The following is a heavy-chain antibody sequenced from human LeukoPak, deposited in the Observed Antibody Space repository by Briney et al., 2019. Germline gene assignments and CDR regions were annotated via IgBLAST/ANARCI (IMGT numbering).Heavy chain of an antibody. J-gene: IGHJ6*02. CDR3: ARLRGTSSGPDYYYYGMDV. Sequence: SETLSLTCTVSTDSMNQYFWSWIRQSPGKGLEWIGYIHDSEGSNYNPSLKSRVTMSIDTSKNQFSLKLISVTAADMAVYYCARLRGTSSGPDYYYYGMDVWGQGTTVTVSS. CDR1: TDSMNQYF. D-gene: IGHD6-19*01. CDR2: IHDSEGS. V-gene: IGHV4-59*08.